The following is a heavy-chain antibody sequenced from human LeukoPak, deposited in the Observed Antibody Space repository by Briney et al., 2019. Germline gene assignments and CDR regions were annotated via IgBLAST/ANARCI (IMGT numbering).Heavy chain of an antibody. CDR3: ARGTGQDYYYGMDV. CDR1: GGSISSGGYS. CDR2: IYHSGST. V-gene: IGHV4-30-2*01. D-gene: IGHD4-17*01. J-gene: IGHJ6*02. Sequence: SQTLSLTCTVSGGSISSGGYSWSWIRQPPGKGLEWIGYIYHSGSTYYNPSLKSRVTISVDRSKNQFSLKLSSVTAADTAVYYCARGTGQDYYYGMDVWGQGTTVTVSS.